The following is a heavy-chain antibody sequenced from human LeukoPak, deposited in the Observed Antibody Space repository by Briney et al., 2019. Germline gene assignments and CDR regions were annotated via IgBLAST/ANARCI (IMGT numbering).Heavy chain of an antibody. CDR2: ISISGDST. J-gene: IGHJ5*02. CDR3: TKGPVTHQLVFTS. Sequence: PAGGSLRLSCAASGFTFSNYAMSWVRQAPGKGLEWVSAISISGDSTYYAGSVRGRFTISRDNSKNTLYLQMNDLRAEDTALYYCTKGPVTHQLVFTSWGQGTLVTVSS. V-gene: IGHV3-23*01. D-gene: IGHD2-2*01. CDR1: GFTFSNYA.